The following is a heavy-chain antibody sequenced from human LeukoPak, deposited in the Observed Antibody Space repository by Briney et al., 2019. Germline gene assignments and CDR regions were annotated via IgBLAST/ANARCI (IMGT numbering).Heavy chain of an antibody. CDR3: AREGGDAEASFDY. V-gene: IGHV6-1*01. J-gene: IGHJ4*02. CDR2: TYYRSRWKN. D-gene: IGHD6-25*01. CDR1: GDSVSSNSAV. Sequence: TLSLPFAISGDSVSSNSAVWNWIRQSPSRGHEWLGRTYYRSRWKNDYAASVKSRISVNPDISKNQFSLQLKSVTPEDTAVYYCAREGGDAEASFDYWGQGILVTVSS.